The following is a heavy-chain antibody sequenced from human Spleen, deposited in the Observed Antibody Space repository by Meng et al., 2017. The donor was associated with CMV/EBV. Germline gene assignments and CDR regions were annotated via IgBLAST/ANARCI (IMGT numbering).Heavy chain of an antibody. Sequence: QVRLEESGPGLEKPSGSLSLSCTVSGGSISSYYWSWIRQPAGKGLEWIGRIYTSGSTNYNPSLKSRVTMSVDTSKNQFSLKLSSVTAADTAVYYCARDYPSFYDSSPDAFNIWGQGTMVTVSS. D-gene: IGHD3-22*01. V-gene: IGHV4-4*07. CDR1: GGSISSYY. CDR2: IYTSGST. CDR3: ARDYPSFYDSSPDAFNI. J-gene: IGHJ3*02.